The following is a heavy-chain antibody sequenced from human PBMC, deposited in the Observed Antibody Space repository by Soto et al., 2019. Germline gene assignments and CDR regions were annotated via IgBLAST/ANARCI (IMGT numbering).Heavy chain of an antibody. CDR1: GASFGGYY. CDR3: ARRVVVAALGY. D-gene: IGHD2-15*01. CDR2: IHHSGST. V-gene: IGHV4-34*02. Sequence: QVQLQQWGPGLLKPSETLSLTCAVYGASFGGYYWTWMRHPPGKGLEWIGEIHHSGSTSCNPSLKSRVTRSLDAAKNQVFPKLTCVTAADAAVYYCARRVVVAALGYWGERTLVTVYS. J-gene: IGHJ4*02.